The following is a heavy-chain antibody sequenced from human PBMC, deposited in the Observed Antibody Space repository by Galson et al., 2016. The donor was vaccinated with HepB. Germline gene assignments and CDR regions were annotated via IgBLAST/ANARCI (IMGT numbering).Heavy chain of an antibody. V-gene: IGHV4-34*01. CDR1: GGSFSDYY. J-gene: IGHJ6*02. D-gene: IGHD2-15*01. CDR3: ARGPQNFYCSGGTCYSYYYYNGMDV. Sequence: ETLSLTCAVYGGSFSDYYWSWIRQPPGKGLEWIGEINHNGSTNYNPSLKSRVTISVDMSQNQFSLKVRSVTAADTAVYYCARGPQNFYCSGGTCYSYYYYNGMDVWGQGTTVTVSS. CDR2: INHNGST.